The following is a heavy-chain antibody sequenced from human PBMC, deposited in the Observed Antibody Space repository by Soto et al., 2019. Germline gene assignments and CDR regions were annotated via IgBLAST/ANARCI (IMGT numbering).Heavy chain of an antibody. CDR3: ARAYGGFDDGLDV. V-gene: IGHV4-59*01. Sequence: SETLSLTCTVSGDSIRSYYWTWIRQPPGKGLELIGYIYYSGSTRYNPSLKSRVTISVDMSKNQFSLKLSSVIAADTAVYYCARAYGGFDDGLDVWGQGTAVTVSS. CDR2: IYYSGST. J-gene: IGHJ6*02. D-gene: IGHD5-12*01. CDR1: GDSIRSYY.